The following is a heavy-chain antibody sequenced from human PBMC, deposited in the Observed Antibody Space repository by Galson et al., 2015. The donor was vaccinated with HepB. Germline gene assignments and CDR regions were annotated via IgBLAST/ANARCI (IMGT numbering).Heavy chain of an antibody. J-gene: IGHJ4*02. CDR2: INWNGGST. Sequence: SLRLSCAASGFTFDDYGMSWVRQAPGKGLEWVSGINWNGGSTGYADSVKGRFTTSRDNAKNSLYLQMNSLRAEDTALYYCARDNGEQNYYGSGSCVDYWGQGTLVTVSS. D-gene: IGHD3-10*01. V-gene: IGHV3-20*04. CDR3: ARDNGEQNYYGSGSCVDY. CDR1: GFTFDDYG.